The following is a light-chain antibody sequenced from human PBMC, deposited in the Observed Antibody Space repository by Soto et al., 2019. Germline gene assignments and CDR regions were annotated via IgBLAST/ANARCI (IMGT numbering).Light chain of an antibody. CDR1: QSVSSN. CDR2: GAS. CDR3: QQRSNWPIT. V-gene: IGKV3-15*01. Sequence: EIVMTQSPATLSVSPGERATLSCRASQSVSSNLAWYQQKPGQAPRLLIYGASTRATGIPARFSGSGSGTDFTLTISYLEPEDFAVFYCQQRSNWPITFGQGTRLEI. J-gene: IGKJ5*01.